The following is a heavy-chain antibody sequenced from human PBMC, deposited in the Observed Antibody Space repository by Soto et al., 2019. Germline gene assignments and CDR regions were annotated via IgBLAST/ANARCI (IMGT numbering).Heavy chain of an antibody. D-gene: IGHD2-2*01. CDR2: ITGSGTT. Sequence: GGSLRLSCAASGFTFSDYGMSWVRQAPGKGLEWVSAITGSGTTFYADSVKGRFTISRDNSKNTLYLQMNSLGAEDTAVYYCAKKDQYYYYGMDVWGQGTTVTVSS. CDR1: GFTFSDYG. V-gene: IGHV3-23*01. CDR3: AKKDQYYYYGMDV. J-gene: IGHJ6*02.